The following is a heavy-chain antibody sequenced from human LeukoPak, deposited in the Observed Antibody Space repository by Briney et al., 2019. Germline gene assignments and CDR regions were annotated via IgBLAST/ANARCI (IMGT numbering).Heavy chain of an antibody. D-gene: IGHD5-18*01. V-gene: IGHV3-33*01. CDR2: IWYDGSNK. Sequence: GGSLRLSCAAFGFTFSSYGMHWVRQAPGKGLEWVAVIWYDGSNKYYADSVKGRFTISRDNSKNTLYLQMNSLRAEDTAVYYRARGYSYGYISYFDYWGQGTLVTVSS. J-gene: IGHJ4*02. CDR1: GFTFSSYG. CDR3: ARGYSYGYISYFDY.